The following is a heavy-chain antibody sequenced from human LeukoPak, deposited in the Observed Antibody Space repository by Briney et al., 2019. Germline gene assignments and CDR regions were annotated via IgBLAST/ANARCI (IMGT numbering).Heavy chain of an antibody. J-gene: IGHJ4*02. CDR2: ISCSGGST. CDR3: AKDLQWLVSNYFDY. Sequence: GGSLRLSCAASGFPFSSYAMSWVRQAPGKGLEWVSAISCSGGSTYYADSVKGRSTISRDNSKNTLYLQMNGLRAEDTAVYYCAKDLQWLVSNYFDYWGQGTLVTVSS. CDR1: GFPFSSYA. V-gene: IGHV3-23*01. D-gene: IGHD6-19*01.